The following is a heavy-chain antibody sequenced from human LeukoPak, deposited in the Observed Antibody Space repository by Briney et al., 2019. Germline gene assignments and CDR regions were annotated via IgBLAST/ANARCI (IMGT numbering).Heavy chain of an antibody. J-gene: IGHJ6*03. CDR3: ARVSYRYYYDSSGYYQYYYYYYMDV. D-gene: IGHD3-22*01. CDR2: MNPNSGNT. Sequence: ASVKVSCKASGYTFTSYDINWVRQATGQGLEWMGWMNPNSGNTGYAQKFQGRVTMTRNTSISTAYMELSSLRSEDTAVYYCARVSYRYYYDSSGYYQYYYYYYMDVWGKGTTVTVSS. V-gene: IGHV1-8*01. CDR1: GYTFTSYD.